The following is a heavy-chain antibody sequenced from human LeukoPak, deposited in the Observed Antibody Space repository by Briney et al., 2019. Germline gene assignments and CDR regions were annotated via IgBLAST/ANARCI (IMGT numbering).Heavy chain of an antibody. D-gene: IGHD6-19*01. V-gene: IGHV3-33*01. Sequence: GGSLRLSCAASGFTFGSYGFHWVRQAPGKGLEWVAIIWYDGSNQYYADSVKGRFTISRDDSKNTLYLQMNSLRAEDTAVYYCARDDRLVCFDSWGQGTLVTVSS. CDR2: IWYDGSNQ. CDR3: ARDDRLVCFDS. CDR1: GFTFGSYG. J-gene: IGHJ4*02.